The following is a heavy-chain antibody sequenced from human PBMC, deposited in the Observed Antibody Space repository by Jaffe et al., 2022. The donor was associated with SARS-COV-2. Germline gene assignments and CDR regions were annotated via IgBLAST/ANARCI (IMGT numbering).Heavy chain of an antibody. CDR2: IYWNDDK. CDR1: GFSLSTSGVG. CDR3: AHTGPRYYDYVWGSYRWGAGDYGMDV. J-gene: IGHJ6*02. D-gene: IGHD3-16*02. V-gene: IGHV2-5*01. Sequence: QITLKESGPTLVKPTQTLTLTCTFSGFSLSTSGVGVGWIRQPPGKALEWLALIYWNDDKRYSPSLKSRLTITKDTSKNQVVLTMTNMDPVDTATYYCAHTGPRYYDYVWGSYRWGAGDYGMDVWGQGTTVTVSS.